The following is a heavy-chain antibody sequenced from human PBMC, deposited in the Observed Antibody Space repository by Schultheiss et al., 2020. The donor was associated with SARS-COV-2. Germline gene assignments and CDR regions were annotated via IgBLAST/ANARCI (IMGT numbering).Heavy chain of an antibody. J-gene: IGHJ4*02. CDR3: ATALRSGGSCYDH. CDR1: GYTFTGYY. CDR2: MNPNSGNT. Sequence: ASVKVSCKASGYTFTGYYMHWVRQAPGQGLEWMGWMNPNSGNTGYAQKFQGRVTMTEDTSTDTAYMELSSLRSEDTAVYYCATALRSGGSCYDHWGQGTLVTVSS. V-gene: IGHV1-8*02. D-gene: IGHD2-15*01.